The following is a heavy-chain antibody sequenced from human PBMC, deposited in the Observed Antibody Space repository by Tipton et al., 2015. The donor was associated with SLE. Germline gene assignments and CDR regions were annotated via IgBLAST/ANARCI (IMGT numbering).Heavy chain of an antibody. CDR2: ISYDGSNK. CDR3: ARDEYRYDTTGYHLLGHFDF. V-gene: IGHV3-30*04. D-gene: IGHD3-22*01. Sequence: SLRLSCAASGFTFSSFAMHWVRQAPGKGLEWVALISYDGSNKYYADSVKGRFTISRDNSKNTLYLQMNSLRAEDTAVYYCARDEYRYDTTGYHLLGHFDFWGQGTLVTVSS. CDR1: GFTFSSFA. J-gene: IGHJ4*02.